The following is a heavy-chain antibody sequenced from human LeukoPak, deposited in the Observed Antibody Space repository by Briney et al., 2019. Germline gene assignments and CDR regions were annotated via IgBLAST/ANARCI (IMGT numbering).Heavy chain of an antibody. Sequence: PGGSLRLSCAASGFTFSSYSMNWVRQAPGKGLEWVAVISYDGSNKYYADSVKGRFTISRDNSKNTLYLQMNSLRAEDTAVYYCARAGSGGVYYYGMDVWGQGTTVTVSS. V-gene: IGHV3-30*03. J-gene: IGHJ6*02. CDR2: ISYDGSNK. D-gene: IGHD6-19*01. CDR1: GFTFSSYS. CDR3: ARAGSGGVYYYGMDV.